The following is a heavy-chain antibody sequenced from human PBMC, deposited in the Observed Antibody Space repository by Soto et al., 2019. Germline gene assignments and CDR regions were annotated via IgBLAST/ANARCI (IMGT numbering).Heavy chain of an antibody. CDR3: ARDIVPTGGYFDY. J-gene: IGHJ4*02. Sequence: EVQLVEPGGGLVQPGGSLRLSCAASGFTFSSYEMNWVRQAPGKGLEWDSYISRSGSTLYHADSVKGRFTISRDNAKNSLYLQMNSLRAEDTAVYYCARDIVPTGGYFDYLGQGTLVTFSS. CDR2: ISRSGSTL. V-gene: IGHV3-48*03. D-gene: IGHD2-15*01. CDR1: GFTFSSYE.